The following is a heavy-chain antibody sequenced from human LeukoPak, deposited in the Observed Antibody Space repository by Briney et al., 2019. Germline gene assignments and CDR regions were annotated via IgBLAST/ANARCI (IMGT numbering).Heavy chain of an antibody. D-gene: IGHD3-22*01. V-gene: IGHV3-23*01. CDR3: ARVRLNYDSRGLRYYFDY. J-gene: IGHJ4*02. Sequence: GGSLRLSCAVSGFTFTNYGVSWVRQAPGKGLEWVSVISGSGGNRNYGDAVKGRFTISRDNSNNTLYLQMNSLRAEDTAVYYCARVRLNYDSRGLRYYFDYWAREPWSPSPQ. CDR2: ISGSGGNR. CDR1: GFTFTNYG.